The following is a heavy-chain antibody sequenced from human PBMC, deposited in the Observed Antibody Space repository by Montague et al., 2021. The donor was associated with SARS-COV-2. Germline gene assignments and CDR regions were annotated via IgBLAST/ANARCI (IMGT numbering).Heavy chain of an antibody. CDR3: ARATLKTYYDILTGYYKTPYGMDV. D-gene: IGHD3-9*01. Sequence: SETLSLTCTVSGGSVSSGSYYWSWIRQPPGKGLEWIGYIYYSGSTNYNPSLKSRVTISVDTSKNQFSLKLSSVTAADTAVYYCARATLKTYYDILTGYYKTPYGMDVWGQGTTVTVSS. J-gene: IGHJ6*02. CDR1: GGSVSSGSYY. CDR2: IYYSGST. V-gene: IGHV4-61*01.